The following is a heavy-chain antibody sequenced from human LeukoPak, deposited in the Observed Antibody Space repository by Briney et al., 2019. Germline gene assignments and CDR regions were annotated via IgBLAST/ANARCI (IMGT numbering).Heavy chain of an antibody. CDR2: INPNSGGT. CDR3: AARVGATLAVRTAFDI. V-gene: IGHV1-2*02. J-gene: IGHJ3*02. D-gene: IGHD1-26*01. Sequence: ASVKVSCKASGYTFTGYYMHWVPQAPGQGLEWMGWINPNSGGTNYAQKFQGRVTMTRDTSISTAYMELSRLRSDDTAVYYCAARVGATLAVRTAFDIWGQGTMVTVSS. CDR1: GYTFTGYY.